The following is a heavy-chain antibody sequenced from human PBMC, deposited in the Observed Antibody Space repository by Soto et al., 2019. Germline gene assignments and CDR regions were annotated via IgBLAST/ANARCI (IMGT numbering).Heavy chain of an antibody. V-gene: IGHV1-18*04. CDR1: GYPFTSGG. CDR2: ISAYNGNT. Sequence: GSVSVSCGASGYPFTSGGLSWVRQAPGPGLEWMGWISAYNGNTNYAQKLQGSVTMTTDPSTSTAYMELRSLRSDDTAVYYCARAGVGATYYHYGMDVWGQGTTVTVSS. D-gene: IGHD1-26*01. J-gene: IGHJ6*02. CDR3: ARAGVGATYYHYGMDV.